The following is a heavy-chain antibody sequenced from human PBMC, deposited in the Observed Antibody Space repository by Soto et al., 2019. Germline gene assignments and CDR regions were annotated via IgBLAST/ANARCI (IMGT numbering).Heavy chain of an antibody. CDR2: IYYSGST. Sequence: SETLSLTCTVSGGSISSGGYYWSWIRQHPGKGLEWIGYIYYSGSTYYNPSLKSRVTISVDTSKNQFSLKLSSVTAADTAVYYCARGEGYCSGGSCSTIVARFDYWGQGTLVTVSS. CDR1: GGSISSGGYY. J-gene: IGHJ4*02. CDR3: ARGEGYCSGGSCSTIVARFDY. V-gene: IGHV4-31*03. D-gene: IGHD2-15*01.